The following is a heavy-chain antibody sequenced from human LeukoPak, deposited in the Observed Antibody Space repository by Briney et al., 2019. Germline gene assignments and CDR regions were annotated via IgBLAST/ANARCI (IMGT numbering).Heavy chain of an antibody. Sequence: ASVKVSCKASGYSVISYYMHWVRQAPGQGLEWMGIINPSGGTTSYAQKFQGRVTMTRDMSTTTVYMELSSLRSEDTAVHYCARAAAGHYYMDVWGKGTTVTVSS. J-gene: IGHJ6*03. D-gene: IGHD6-13*01. CDR2: INPSGGTT. CDR3: ARAAAGHYYMDV. CDR1: GYSVISYY. V-gene: IGHV1-46*01.